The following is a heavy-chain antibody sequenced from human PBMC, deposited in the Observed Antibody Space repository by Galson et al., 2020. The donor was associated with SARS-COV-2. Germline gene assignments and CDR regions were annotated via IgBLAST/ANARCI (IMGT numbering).Heavy chain of an antibody. CDR3: ARGDCTTTNCYRNWFDP. Sequence: TGGSMRLSCAASGFTFSTSAMHWVRQAPGKGLEWVAVISYDGNSKYYADSVQGRFTVSRDNSKNTLYVQMNSLRAEDTAVYYCARGDCTTTNCYRNWFDPWGQGTLVIVSS. D-gene: IGHD2-2*01. V-gene: IGHV3-30-3*01. CDR2: ISYDGNSK. CDR1: GFTFSTSA. J-gene: IGHJ5*02.